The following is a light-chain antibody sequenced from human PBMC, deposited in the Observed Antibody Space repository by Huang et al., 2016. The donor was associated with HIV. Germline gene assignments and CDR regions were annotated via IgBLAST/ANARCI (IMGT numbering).Light chain of an antibody. CDR3: QQSYTSVWT. CDR2: AAS. Sequence: DIQMTQSPSSLSASVGDRVTITCRASQSISSHLNWYQQKFGKAPKMLIYAASTLQSGFPSRFSCSVSGTDFTLTISSLQPEDFATYYCQQSYTSVWTFGQGTKVEIK. J-gene: IGKJ1*01. V-gene: IGKV1-39*01. CDR1: QSISSH.